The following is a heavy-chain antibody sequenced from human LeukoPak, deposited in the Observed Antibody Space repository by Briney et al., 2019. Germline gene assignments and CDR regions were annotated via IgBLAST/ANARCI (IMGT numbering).Heavy chain of an antibody. CDR1: GYTFTSYY. CDR2: INPSGGST. J-gene: IGHJ4*02. V-gene: IGHV1-46*01. D-gene: IGHD4-11*01. CDR3: ARDYGMTTVTTRYDY. Sequence: PGASVKVSCKASGYTFTSYYMHWVRQAPGQGLEWMGIINPSGGSTSYAQKFQGRVTMTGDMSTSTVYMELSSLRSEDTAVYYCARDYGMTTVTTRYDYWGQGTLVTVSS.